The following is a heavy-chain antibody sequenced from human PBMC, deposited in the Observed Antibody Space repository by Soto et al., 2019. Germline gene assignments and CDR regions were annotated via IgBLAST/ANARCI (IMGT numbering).Heavy chain of an antibody. D-gene: IGHD3-3*01. J-gene: IGHJ4*02. CDR2: ISASGGST. Sequence: GSLRLSCTASEITLSSYAMSWVRQAPGKGLEWVSAISASGGSTYYADSVKGRFTISRDNSKNTLCLQMNSLRAEDTAVYYCAKPLPYYDFWSGYSSAFDYWGQGTLVTVSS. V-gene: IGHV3-23*01. CDR3: AKPLPYYDFWSGYSSAFDY. CDR1: EITLSSYA.